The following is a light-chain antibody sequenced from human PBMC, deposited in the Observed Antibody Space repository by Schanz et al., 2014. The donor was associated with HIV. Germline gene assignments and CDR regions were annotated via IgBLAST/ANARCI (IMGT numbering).Light chain of an antibody. V-gene: IGLV2-14*01. J-gene: IGLJ1*01. CDR3: ATWDDSLKGYV. CDR2: EVN. Sequence: QSVLTQPASVSGSPGQSITISCTGVSSDVGGSKYVSWYRQYPDKAPQLLIYEVNMRPSGVPDRFSGSKAGTSASLAISGLQSEDEADYYCATWDDSLKGYVFGPGTKLTVL. CDR1: SSDVGGSKY.